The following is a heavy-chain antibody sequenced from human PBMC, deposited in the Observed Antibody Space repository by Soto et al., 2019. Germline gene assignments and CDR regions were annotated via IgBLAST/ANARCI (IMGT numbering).Heavy chain of an antibody. CDR3: ARIRSYNWNDDAFDI. D-gene: IGHD1-20*01. V-gene: IGHV4-59*08. J-gene: IGHJ3*02. CDR2: IYYSGST. CDR1: GGSISSYY. Sequence: SETLSLTCTVSGGSISSYYWSWIRQPPGKGLEWIGYIYYSGSTNYNPSLKSRVTISVDTSKNQFSLKLSSVTAADTAVYYCARIRSYNWNDDAFDIWGQGTMVTVSS.